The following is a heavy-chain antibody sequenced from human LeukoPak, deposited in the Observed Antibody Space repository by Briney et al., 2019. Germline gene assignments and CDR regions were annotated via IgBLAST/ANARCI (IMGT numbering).Heavy chain of an antibody. CDR2: IIPIFGTA. V-gene: IGHV1-69*13. Sequence: SVKVSCKASGGTFSSYAISRVRQAPGQGLEWMGGIIPIFGTAKYAQKFQGRVTITADESTSTAYMELSSLRSEDTAVYYCARDSSDFRNLIPHWGQGTLVTVSS. CDR3: ARDSSDFRNLIPH. CDR1: GGTFSSYA. D-gene: IGHD1-14*01. J-gene: IGHJ1*01.